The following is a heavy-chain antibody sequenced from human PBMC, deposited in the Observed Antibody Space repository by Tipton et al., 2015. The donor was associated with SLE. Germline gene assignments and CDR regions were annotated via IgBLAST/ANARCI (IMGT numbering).Heavy chain of an antibody. CDR2: INHRGST. V-gene: IGHV4-39*07. Sequence: TLSLTCTVSGGSISSGSYYWSWISQPPGKGMERIGEINHRGSTNYNPSLKSRVTISVGTSKNQFSLKLSSVTAADTAVYYCARAYYDSSGRFDYWGQGTLVTVSS. CDR3: ARAYYDSSGRFDY. CDR1: GGSISSGSYY. J-gene: IGHJ4*02. D-gene: IGHD3-22*01.